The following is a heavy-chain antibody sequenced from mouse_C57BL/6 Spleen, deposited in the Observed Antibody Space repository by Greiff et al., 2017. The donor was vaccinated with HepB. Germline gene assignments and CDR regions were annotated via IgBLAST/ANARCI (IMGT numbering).Heavy chain of an antibody. CDR1: GYTFTSYG. CDR2: IYPRSGNT. D-gene: IGHD2-3*01. CDR3: ARSRHGYYHYWYFDV. J-gene: IGHJ1*03. Sequence: VQLQESGAELARPGASVKLSCKASGYTFTSYGISWVKQRTGQGLEWIGEIYPRSGNTYYNEKFKGKATLTADKSSSTAYMELRSLTSEDSAVYFCARSRHGYYHYWYFDVWGTGTTVTVSS. V-gene: IGHV1-81*01.